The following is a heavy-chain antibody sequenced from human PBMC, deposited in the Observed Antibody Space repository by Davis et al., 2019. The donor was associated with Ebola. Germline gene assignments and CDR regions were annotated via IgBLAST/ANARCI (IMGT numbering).Heavy chain of an antibody. CDR1: GYTFTGYY. V-gene: IGHV1-2*02. CDR2: INPNSGGT. D-gene: IGHD4/OR15-4a*01. J-gene: IGHJ6*02. CDR3: ARESPIVLPKDYYYYGMDV. Sequence: ASVKVSCKASGYTFTGYYMHWVRQAPGQGLEWMGWINPNSGGTNYAQKFQGRVTMTRDTSISTAYMELSRLRSDDTAVYYCARESPIVLPKDYYYYGMDVWGQGTTVTVSS.